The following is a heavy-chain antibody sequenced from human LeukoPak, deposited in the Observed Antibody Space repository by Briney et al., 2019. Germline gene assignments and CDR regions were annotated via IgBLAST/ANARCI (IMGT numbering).Heavy chain of an antibody. D-gene: IGHD3-22*01. J-gene: IGHJ2*01. CDR2: IYYSGST. CDR3: ARDLGKPKTKYYYDSSGYYTGGYFDL. V-gene: IGHV4-59*01. CDR1: GGSISSYY. Sequence: SETLSLTCTVSGGSISSYYWSWIRQPPGKGREWIGYIYYSGSTNYNPSLKSRVTISVDTSKNQFSLKLSSVTAADTAVYYCARDLGKPKTKYYYDSSGYYTGGYFDLWGRGTLVTVSS.